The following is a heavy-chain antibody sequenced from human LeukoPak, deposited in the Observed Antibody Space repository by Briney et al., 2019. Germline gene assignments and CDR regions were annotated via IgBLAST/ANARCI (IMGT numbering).Heavy chain of an antibody. D-gene: IGHD6-13*01. Sequence: SQTLSLTCTVSGGSIASDNYFWSWIRQHPEKGLEWIGYILCSGTAYYNPSLKSRVTISVDTSKNQFSLKLNSVIAADTAAYYCAREVNEPASTDAFDIWGQGTMVTVSS. V-gene: IGHV4-31*03. CDR2: ILCSGTA. J-gene: IGHJ3*02. CDR3: AREVNEPASTDAFDI. CDR1: GGSIASDNYF.